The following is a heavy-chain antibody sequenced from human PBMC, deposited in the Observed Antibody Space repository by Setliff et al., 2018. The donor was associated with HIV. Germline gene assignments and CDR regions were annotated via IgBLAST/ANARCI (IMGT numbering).Heavy chain of an antibody. CDR1: GGSFSGYY. V-gene: IGHV4-34*01. Sequence: PSETLSLTCAVYGGSFSGYYWSWIRQPPGKGLEWIGEINHSGSTNYNPSLKSRATISVDTSKNQFSLKLSSVTAADTAVYYCARAVVIGWFDPWGQGTLVTVSS. CDR3: ARAVVIGWFDP. CDR2: INHSGST. J-gene: IGHJ5*02. D-gene: IGHD3-22*01.